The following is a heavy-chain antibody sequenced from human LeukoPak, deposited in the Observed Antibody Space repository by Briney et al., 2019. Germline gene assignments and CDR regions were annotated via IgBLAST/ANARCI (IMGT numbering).Heavy chain of an antibody. Sequence: GGSLRLSCAASGFTFSIYSMNWVRQAPGKGLEWVSSITSGSSYIYYADSVKGRFTISRDNAKNSLYLQMNSLRAEDTAVYYCARAQEYDILTGYYTPYYFDYWGQGTLVTVSS. J-gene: IGHJ4*02. CDR2: ITSGSSYI. V-gene: IGHV3-21*01. D-gene: IGHD3-9*01. CDR1: GFTFSIYS. CDR3: ARAQEYDILTGYYTPYYFDY.